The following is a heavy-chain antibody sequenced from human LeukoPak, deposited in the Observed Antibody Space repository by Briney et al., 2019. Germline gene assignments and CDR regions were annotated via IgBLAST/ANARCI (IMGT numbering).Heavy chain of an antibody. CDR3: AELGITMIGGV. J-gene: IGHJ6*04. Sequence: GGSLRLSCAASGFTFSSYEMNWVRQAPGKGLEWVSYFSSSGSTVYYADSVKGRFTISRDNAKNSLYLQMNSLRAEDTAVYYCAELGITMIGGVWGKGTTVTISS. D-gene: IGHD3-10*02. V-gene: IGHV3-48*03. CDR1: GFTFSSYE. CDR2: FSSSGSTV.